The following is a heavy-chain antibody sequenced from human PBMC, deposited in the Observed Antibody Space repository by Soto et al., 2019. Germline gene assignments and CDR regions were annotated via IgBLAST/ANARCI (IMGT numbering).Heavy chain of an antibody. CDR2: IYHSGST. D-gene: IGHD6-13*01. V-gene: IGHV4-4*02. Sequence: TSETLSLTCAVSGGSISSSNWWSWVRQPPGKGLEWIGEIYHSGSTNYNPSLKSRVTISVDKSKNQFSLKLSSVTAADTAVYYCASTIAAAGPFDYWGQGTLVTVSS. J-gene: IGHJ4*02. CDR3: ASTIAAAGPFDY. CDR1: GGSISSSNW.